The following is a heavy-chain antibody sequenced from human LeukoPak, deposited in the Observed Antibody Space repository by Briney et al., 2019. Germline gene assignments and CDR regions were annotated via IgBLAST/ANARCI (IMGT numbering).Heavy chain of an antibody. CDR3: ARDMSYYDSSGYSSKIFDY. V-gene: IGHV4-59*01. D-gene: IGHD3-22*01. CDR2: IYYSGST. CDR1: GGSISSYY. J-gene: IGHJ4*02. Sequence: PSETLSLTCTVSGGSISSYYWSWIRQPPGKGLEWIGYIYYSGSTNYNPSLKSRVTISVDTSKNQFSLKLSSVTAADAAVYYCARDMSYYDSSGYSSKIFDYWGQGTLVTVSS.